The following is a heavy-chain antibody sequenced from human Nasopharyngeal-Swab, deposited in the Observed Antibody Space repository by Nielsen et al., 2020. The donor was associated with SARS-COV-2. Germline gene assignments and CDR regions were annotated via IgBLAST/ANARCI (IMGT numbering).Heavy chain of an antibody. D-gene: IGHD4-17*01. CDR2: ISSSSSTI. CDR1: GFTFSSYS. V-gene: IGHV3-48*04. Sequence: GESLKISCAASGFTFSSYSMNWVRQAPGKGLEWVSYISSSSSTICYADSVKGRFTISRDNAKNSLYLQMNSLRAEDTAVYYCARRASYGDYVDYWGQGTLVTVSS. J-gene: IGHJ4*02. CDR3: ARRASYGDYVDY.